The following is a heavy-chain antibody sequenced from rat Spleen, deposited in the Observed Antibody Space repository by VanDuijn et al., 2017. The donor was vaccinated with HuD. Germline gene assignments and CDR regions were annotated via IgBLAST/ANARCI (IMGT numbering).Heavy chain of an antibody. Sequence: EVQLVESGGGLVQPGRSLKLSCAASGFTFSDYYMAWVRQAPKKGLEWVATISYGDSSGHSGTYYRDSVRGRFTISRDDAKSTLSLQMDSLRSEDTATYYCARRHYGYTDYFDHWGQGVMVTVSS. J-gene: IGHJ2*01. D-gene: IGHD1-9*01. CDR3: ARRHYGYTDYFDH. CDR2: ISYGDSSGHSGT. V-gene: IGHV5-7*01. CDR1: GFTFSDYY.